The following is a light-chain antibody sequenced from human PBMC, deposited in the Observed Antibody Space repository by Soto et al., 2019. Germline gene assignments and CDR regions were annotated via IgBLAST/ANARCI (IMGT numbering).Light chain of an antibody. CDR1: SGHSSYA. CDR2: LNSDGSH. J-gene: IGLJ2*01. V-gene: IGLV4-69*01. Sequence: QSVLTQSPSASASLGASVKLTCTLSSGHSSYAIAWHQQQPEKGPRYLMKLNSDGSHSKGDGIPDRFSGSSSGAERYLTISSLQSEDEADYCCLTWGTGTVVFGGGTTVTLL. CDR3: LTWGTGTVV.